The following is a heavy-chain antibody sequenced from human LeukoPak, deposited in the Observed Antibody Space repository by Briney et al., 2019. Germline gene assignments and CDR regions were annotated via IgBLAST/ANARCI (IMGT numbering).Heavy chain of an antibody. Sequence: PGGSLRLSCAASGFTFSDYYMSWVRQAPGKGLEWVGFIRSKAYGVTTEHAASVKGRFTISRDDSKSIAYLQMNSLKTEDTAVCYCSRADYYGSGSPISLDVWGKGTTVTVSS. D-gene: IGHD3-10*01. J-gene: IGHJ6*04. CDR2: IRSKAYGVTT. V-gene: IGHV3-49*04. CDR3: SRADYYGSGSPISLDV. CDR1: GFTFSDYY.